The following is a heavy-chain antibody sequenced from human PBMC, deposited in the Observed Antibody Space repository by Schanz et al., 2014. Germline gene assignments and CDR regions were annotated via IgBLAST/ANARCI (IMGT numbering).Heavy chain of an antibody. V-gene: IGHV4-31*03. CDR2: ISYSGST. CDR1: GGSVSSGGDY. D-gene: IGHD4-17*01. CDR3: ARDRGRGDLPGDI. J-gene: IGHJ3*02. Sequence: QVQLQESGPGLVKPSQTLSLTCTVSGGSVSSGGDYWSWIRQHPGKGLEWIGFISYSGSTYYNPSLKSRVGMSVGTGKGQCAVNRSSATAADTAVYYCARDRGRGDLPGDIWGQGTKITHSA.